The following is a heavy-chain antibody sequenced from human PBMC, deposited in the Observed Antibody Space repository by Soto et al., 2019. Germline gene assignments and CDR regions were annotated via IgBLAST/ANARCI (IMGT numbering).Heavy chain of an antibody. D-gene: IGHD3-9*01. Sequence: VQLVQSGSEVKKPASSVKVSCKTSGGTISTYTIHWVRQAPGQGRTALPGQSHVYRGQIHDHTYLCLSSLRSDDTAVYYCAGVAISVAYFDYWGQGTLVTVSS. CDR1: GGTISTYT. CDR3: AGVAISVAYFDY. J-gene: IGHJ4*02. V-gene: IGHV1-69*08.